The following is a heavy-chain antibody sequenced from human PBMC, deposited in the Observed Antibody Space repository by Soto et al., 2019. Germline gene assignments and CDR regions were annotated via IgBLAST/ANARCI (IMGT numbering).Heavy chain of an antibody. CDR3: ARDSSPYSTWPYGLDV. CDR2: SYYSGST. J-gene: IGHJ6*02. V-gene: IGHV4-61*01. D-gene: IGHD6-13*01. CDR1: GGAVSSFSYY. Sequence: QVQLQESGPGLVKPSETLSLTCTVSGGAVSSFSYYWSWIRQPPGKGLEWIGYSYYSGSTNYNPSLRSRVTISLDTSKNQFSLKLSSVTAADTAVYYCARDSSPYSTWPYGLDVWGQGTTVTVSS.